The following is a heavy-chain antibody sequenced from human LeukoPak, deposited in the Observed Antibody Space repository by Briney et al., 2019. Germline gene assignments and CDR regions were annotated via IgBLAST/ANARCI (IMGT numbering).Heavy chain of an antibody. CDR2: INPKSGGA. D-gene: IGHD2-2*01. J-gene: IGHJ5*02. V-gene: IGHV1-2*02. Sequence: ALVKVSCMAYGYTFSDYYMHWVRQAPGQGLEWMGWINPKSGGANFAEKFQGRVTMTRGTSIRTVYMELSRVTYDDTAVYYCARGVGTSWFDPWGQGTLVTVSS. CDR1: GYTFSDYY. CDR3: ARGVGTSWFDP.